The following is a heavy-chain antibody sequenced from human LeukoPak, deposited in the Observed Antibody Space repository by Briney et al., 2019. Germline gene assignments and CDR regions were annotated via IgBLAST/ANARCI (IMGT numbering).Heavy chain of an antibody. CDR1: GYTFTGYY. V-gene: IGHV1-2*02. J-gene: IGHJ4*02. CDR2: INPNSGGT. D-gene: IGHD3-3*01. Sequence: ASVKVSRKASGYTFTGYYMHWVRQAPGQGLEWMGWINPNSGGTNHAQKFQGRVTMTRDTSISTAYMELSRLRSDDTAVYYCASGPRRITIFGVVPNPPDYWGQGTLVTVSS. CDR3: ASGPRRITIFGVVPNPPDY.